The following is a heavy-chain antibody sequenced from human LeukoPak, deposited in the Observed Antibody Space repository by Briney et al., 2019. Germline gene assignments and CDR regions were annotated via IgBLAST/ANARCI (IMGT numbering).Heavy chain of an antibody. CDR2: ISGSGSTI. Sequence: GGSLRLSCAASGFTFSSYEMNWIRQAPGKGLEWVSYISGSGSTIYYADSVKGRFTISRDNAKNSLYLQMNSLRAEDTAVYYCARAWTGYSYGDYWGQGTLVTVSS. CDR1: GFTFSSYE. CDR3: ARAWTGYSYGDY. J-gene: IGHJ4*02. V-gene: IGHV3-48*03. D-gene: IGHD5-18*01.